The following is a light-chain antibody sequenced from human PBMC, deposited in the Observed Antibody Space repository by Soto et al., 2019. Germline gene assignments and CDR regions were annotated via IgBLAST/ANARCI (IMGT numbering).Light chain of an antibody. V-gene: IGKV3-20*01. J-gene: IGKJ1*01. CDR2: EAS. Sequence: ENVLTQSPGTLSLSPGERATLSCRASQSVSSSYLAWYQQKPGQAPRLLIYEASIRATGVPARFSGSGYGTEFTLIISSLQSEDFAVYYCQQHDVWPATFGQGTKVDIK. CDR1: QSVSSSY. CDR3: QQHDVWPAT.